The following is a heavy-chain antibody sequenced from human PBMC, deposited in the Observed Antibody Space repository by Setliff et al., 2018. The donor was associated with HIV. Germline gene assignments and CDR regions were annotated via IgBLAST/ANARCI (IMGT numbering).Heavy chain of an antibody. V-gene: IGHV3-48*01. CDR1: GFTFSSYS. CDR3: AKDHATSSWFTALLDY. J-gene: IGHJ4*02. D-gene: IGHD6-13*01. CDR2: ISSSSSTI. Sequence: GGSLRLSCVASGFTFSSYSMNWVRQAPGKGLEFVSYISSSSSTIYYADSVKGRFTISRDDAKNSLYLQMNSPRAEDTAVYYCAKDHATSSWFTALLDYWGQGALVTVSS.